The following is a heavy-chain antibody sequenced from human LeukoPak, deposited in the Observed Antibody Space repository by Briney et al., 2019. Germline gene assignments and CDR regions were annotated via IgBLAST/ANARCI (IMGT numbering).Heavy chain of an antibody. V-gene: IGHV4-30-4*01. Sequence: KASETLSLTCTVSGGSISSGDYYWSWIRQPPGKGLEWIGYIYHSGSTYYDPSLKSRVSISIDTSKNQFSLKLSSVTAADTAVYYCARSPLHDPFDYWGQGTLVTVSS. CDR1: GGSISSGDYY. J-gene: IGHJ4*02. CDR2: IYHSGST. D-gene: IGHD3-16*01. CDR3: ARSPLHDPFDY.